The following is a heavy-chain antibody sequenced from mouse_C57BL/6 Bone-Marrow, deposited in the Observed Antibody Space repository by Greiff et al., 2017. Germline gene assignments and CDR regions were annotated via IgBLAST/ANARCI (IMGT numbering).Heavy chain of an antibody. V-gene: IGHV1-54*01. J-gene: IGHJ4*01. CDR1: GYAFTNYL. CDR2: INPGSGGT. CDR3: ARSYYYYAMDY. D-gene: IGHD1-1*01. Sequence: VQLQQSGAELVRPGTSVKVSCKASGYAFTNYLIEWVKQRPGQGLEWIGVINPGSGGTNYNETFKGKATLTADKSSSTAYMQLSSLTSEDSAVYFCARSYYYYAMDYWGQGTSVTVSS.